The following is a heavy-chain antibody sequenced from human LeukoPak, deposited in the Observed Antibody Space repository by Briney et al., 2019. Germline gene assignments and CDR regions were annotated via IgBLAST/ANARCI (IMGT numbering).Heavy chain of an antibody. CDR2: ISAYNGNT. Sequence: ASVKVSCKASGYTFTSYGISWVRQAPGQGLEWMGWISAYNGNTNYAQKLQGRVTMTTDTSTSTAYMELRSLRSEDTAVYYCARDLSDLNAFDTWGQGTMVTVSS. CDR3: ARDLSDLNAFDT. CDR1: GYTFTSYG. V-gene: IGHV1-18*01. D-gene: IGHD3-3*01. J-gene: IGHJ3*02.